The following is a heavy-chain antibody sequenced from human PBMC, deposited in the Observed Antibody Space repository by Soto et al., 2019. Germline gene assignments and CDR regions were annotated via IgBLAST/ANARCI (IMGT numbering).Heavy chain of an antibody. CDR3: ARCPYLSTYSYPSGYNFDY. V-gene: IGHV3-11*01. CDR2: ISASGGTI. J-gene: IGHJ4*02. CDR1: GFTFRDYF. D-gene: IGHD3-16*02. Sequence: QVQLVESGETLVKPGGSLRLSCAASGFTFRDYFMSWIRQAPGKGLEWVSFISASGGTIYYADSVKGRFTISRDNAKNSLYLQMNSLRAEDTAVYFCARCPYLSTYSYPSGYNFDYWGQGSLVTVSS.